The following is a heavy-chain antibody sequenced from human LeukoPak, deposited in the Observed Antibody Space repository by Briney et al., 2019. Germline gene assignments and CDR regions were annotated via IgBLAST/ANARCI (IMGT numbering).Heavy chain of an antibody. V-gene: IGHV3-21*01. Sequence: GGSLRLSCAASGFTFSSYWMNWVRQAPGKGLEWVSSITSSSSYIYYADSVKGRFTISRDNAKNSLYLQMNSLRDEDTAVYYCVKNSNPDRHWYFDLWGRGTLVTVSS. D-gene: IGHD1-7*01. J-gene: IGHJ2*01. CDR1: GFTFSSYW. CDR2: ITSSSSYI. CDR3: VKNSNPDRHWYFDL.